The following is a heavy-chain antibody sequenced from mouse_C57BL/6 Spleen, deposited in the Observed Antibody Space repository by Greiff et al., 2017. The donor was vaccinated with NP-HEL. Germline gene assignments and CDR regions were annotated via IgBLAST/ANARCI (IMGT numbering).Heavy chain of an antibody. CDR3: ARPDYYGSAMDY. V-gene: IGHV1-18*01. D-gene: IGHD1-1*01. CDR1: GYTFTDYN. Sequence: EVQLQQSGPELVKPGASVKIPCKASGYTFTDYNMDWVKQSHGKSLEWIGDINPNNGGTIYNQKFKGKATLTVDKSSSTAYMELRSLTYEDTAVYYCARPDYYGSAMDYWGQGTSVTVSS. J-gene: IGHJ4*01. CDR2: INPNNGGT.